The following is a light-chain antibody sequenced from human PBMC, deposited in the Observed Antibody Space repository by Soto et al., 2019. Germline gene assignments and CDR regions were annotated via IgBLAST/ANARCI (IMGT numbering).Light chain of an antibody. CDR3: QQSDTTPFT. CDR1: QNIVGY. Sequence: DIQMTQSPSSLSASVGARVTISCRARQNIVGYLNWYQQTPGKAPKLLVYAASSWQSGVPSRFSGSGSGTDFNFTISSLQPEDFGTYYCQQSDTTPFTFGPGTQVD. V-gene: IGKV1-39*01. CDR2: AAS. J-gene: IGKJ3*01.